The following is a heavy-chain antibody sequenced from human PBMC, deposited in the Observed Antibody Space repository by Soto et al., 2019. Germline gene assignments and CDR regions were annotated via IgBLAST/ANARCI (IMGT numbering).Heavy chain of an antibody. CDR1: GDSISSSNW. CDR2: VYHSGST. D-gene: IGHD1-1*01. J-gene: IGHJ5*02. V-gene: IGHV4-4*02. CDR3: ATRIPPGYTLSWYNRFDP. Sequence: PSETLSLTCAVSGDSISSSNWWTWVRQSPGKGLEWIGEVYHSGSTNYNPSLKSRVTISVDKSKNHFSLKLTSVTAAATAVYFCATRIPPGYTLSWYNRFDPWGQGTLVTVSS.